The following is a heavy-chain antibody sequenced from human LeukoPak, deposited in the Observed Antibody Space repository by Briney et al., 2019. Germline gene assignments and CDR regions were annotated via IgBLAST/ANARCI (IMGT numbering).Heavy chain of an antibody. CDR2: INSDGSIT. CDR1: GFTFSSYW. V-gene: IGHV3-74*01. D-gene: IGHD6-19*01. Sequence: GGSLRLSCEASGFTFSSYWMHWVRQASGKGLVWVSRINSDGSITSHADSVKGRFTISRDNAKNTLYLQMNSLRVEDTAMYYCARDGILVAGTVDWFDPWGQGTLVTVSS. J-gene: IGHJ5*02. CDR3: ARDGILVAGTVDWFDP.